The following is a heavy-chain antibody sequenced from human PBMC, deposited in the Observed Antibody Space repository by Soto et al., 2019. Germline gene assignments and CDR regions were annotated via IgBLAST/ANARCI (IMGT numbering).Heavy chain of an antibody. Sequence: QVQLQESGPGLVKPSQTLSLTCTVSGGSISSGGYYWSWIRQHPGKGLEWIGYIYYSGSTYYNPSLKSRVTISVDTSKNQFSLKLSSVTAADTAVYYCARDPNPFHIVLVPAATGDAFDIWGQGTMVTVSS. V-gene: IGHV4-31*03. D-gene: IGHD2-2*01. CDR3: ARDPNPFHIVLVPAATGDAFDI. CDR2: IYYSGST. CDR1: GGSISSGGYY. J-gene: IGHJ3*02.